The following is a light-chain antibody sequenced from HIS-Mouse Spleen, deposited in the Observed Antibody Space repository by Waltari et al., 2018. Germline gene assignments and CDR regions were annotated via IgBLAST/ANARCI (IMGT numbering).Light chain of an antibody. CDR2: EDS. CDR1: AFPKKD. J-gene: IGLJ2*01. Sequence: SYELTQPPSVSVSPGQTARTTCSGDAFPKKDAYLYQQKSGQAPGLVIHEDSKRPAGIPERFSGSSSGTMATLTISGAQVEDEADYYCYSTDSSGNHRVFGGGTKLTVL. V-gene: IGLV3-10*01. CDR3: YSTDSSGNHRV.